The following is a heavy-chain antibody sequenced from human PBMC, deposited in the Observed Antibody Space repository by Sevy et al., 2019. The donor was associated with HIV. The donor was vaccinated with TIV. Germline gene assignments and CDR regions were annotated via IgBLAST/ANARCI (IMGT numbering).Heavy chain of an antibody. CDR2: ISRSGNSI. V-gene: IGHV3-48*03. CDR3: ARGRPGGSRNHLYFDL. CDR1: GFTFSSYE. D-gene: IGHD2-15*01. J-gene: IGHJ2*01. Sequence: GGSLRLSCAASGFTFSSYEMNWVRQAPGKGLEWVSYISRSGNSIYYADSVKGRFTLSRDNAKNSVYLQMNSLGAEDTAIYYCARGRPGGSRNHLYFDLWGRGTLVTVSS.